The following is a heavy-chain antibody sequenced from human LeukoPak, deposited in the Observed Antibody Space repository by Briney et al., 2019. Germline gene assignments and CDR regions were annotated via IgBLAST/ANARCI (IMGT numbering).Heavy chain of an antibody. CDR3: ARRHVGATKAAFDY. CDR2: INHSGST. J-gene: IGHJ4*02. Sequence: PSETLSLTCAVYGGSFSGYYWSWIRQPPGKGLEWIGEINHSGSTNYNPSLKSRVTISVDTSKNQFSLKLSSVTAADTAVYYCARRHVGATKAAFDYWGQGTLVTVSS. D-gene: IGHD1-26*01. CDR1: GGSFSGYY. V-gene: IGHV4-34*01.